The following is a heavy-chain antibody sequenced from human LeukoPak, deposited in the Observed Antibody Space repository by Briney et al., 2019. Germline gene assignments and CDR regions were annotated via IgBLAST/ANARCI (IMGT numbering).Heavy chain of an antibody. CDR2: MNPNSGNT. V-gene: IGHV1-8*01. Sequence: ASVKVSCKASGYTFTSYDINWVRQATGQELEWMGWMNPNSGNTGYAQKFQGRVAMTRNTSISTAYMELSSLRSEDTAVYYCARALRRRFGYGMDVWGQGTTVTVSS. CDR3: ARALRRRFGYGMDV. J-gene: IGHJ6*02. CDR1: GYTFTSYD. D-gene: IGHD3-10*01.